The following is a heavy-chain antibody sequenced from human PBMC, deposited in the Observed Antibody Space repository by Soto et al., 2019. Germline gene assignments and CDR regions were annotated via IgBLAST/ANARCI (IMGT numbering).Heavy chain of an antibody. D-gene: IGHD5-12*01. V-gene: IGHV1-8*01. CDR2: MKPNSGNT. J-gene: IGHJ6*03. Sequence: GASVKVSCKASGYTFTSYDINWVRQATGQGLEWMGWMKPNSGNTGYAQKFQGRVTMTRNTSISTAYMELSSLRSEDTAVYYCARGSEMGYRTYYYYYMDVWGKGTTVTVSS. CDR1: GYTFTSYD. CDR3: ARGSEMGYRTYYYYYMDV.